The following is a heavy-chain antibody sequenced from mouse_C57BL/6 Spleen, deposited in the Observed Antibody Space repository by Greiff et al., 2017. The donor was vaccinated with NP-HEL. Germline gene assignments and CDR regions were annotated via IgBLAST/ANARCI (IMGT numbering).Heavy chain of an antibody. CDR3: ARFYYGSSPNYAMDY. J-gene: IGHJ4*01. CDR2: IYPGSGNT. D-gene: IGHD1-1*01. CDR1: GYTFTDYY. Sequence: QVQLQQSGAELVRPGASVKLSCKASGYTFTDYYINWVKQRPGQGLEWIARIYPGSGNTYYNEKFKGKATLTAEKSSSTAYMQLSSLTSEDSAVYFCARFYYGSSPNYAMDYWGQGTSVTVSS. V-gene: IGHV1-76*01.